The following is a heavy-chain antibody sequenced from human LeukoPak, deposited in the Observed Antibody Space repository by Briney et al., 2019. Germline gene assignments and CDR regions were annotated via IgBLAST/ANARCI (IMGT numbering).Heavy chain of an antibody. V-gene: IGHV1-2*02. CDR1: GYTFTGYY. Sequence: ASVKVSCKASGYTFTGYYMHWVRQAPGQGLGWMGWINPNSGGTNYAQKFQGRVTMTRDTSISTAYMELSRLRSDDTAVYYCARGEYGSGSYYHYWGQGTLVTVSS. CDR3: ARGEYGSGSYYHY. D-gene: IGHD3-10*01. J-gene: IGHJ4*02. CDR2: INPNSGGT.